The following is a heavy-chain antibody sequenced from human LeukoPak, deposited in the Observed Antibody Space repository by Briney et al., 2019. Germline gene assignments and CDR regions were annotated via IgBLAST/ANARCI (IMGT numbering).Heavy chain of an antibody. CDR3: AREDDGDYSDAFDI. Sequence: GGSLRLSCAASGFTFSSYWMSWVRQAPGKGLEWVANIEQDGSEKYYVDSVKGRFTISRDNAKNSLYLQMNSLRAEDTAVYYCAREDDGDYSDAFDIWGQGTMVTVSS. V-gene: IGHV3-7*03. CDR1: GFTFSSYW. D-gene: IGHD4-17*01. J-gene: IGHJ3*02. CDR2: IEQDGSEK.